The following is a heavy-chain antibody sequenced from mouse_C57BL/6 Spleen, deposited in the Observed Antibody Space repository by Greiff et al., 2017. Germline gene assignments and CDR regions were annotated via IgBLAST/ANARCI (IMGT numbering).Heavy chain of an antibody. CDR3: ARSKITTVVAPYYYAMDY. CDR1: GYSFTGYY. D-gene: IGHD1-1*01. CDR2: INPSTGGT. V-gene: IGHV1-42*01. J-gene: IGHJ4*01. Sequence: DVKLQESGPELVKPGASVKISCKASGYSFTGYYMNWVKQSPEKSLEWIGEINPSTGGTTYNQKFKAKATLTVDKSSSTAYMQLKSLTSEDSAVYYCARSKITTVVAPYYYAMDYWGQGTSVTVSS.